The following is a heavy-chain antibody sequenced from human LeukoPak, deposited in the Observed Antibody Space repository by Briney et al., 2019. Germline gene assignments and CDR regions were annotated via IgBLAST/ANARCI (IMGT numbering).Heavy chain of an antibody. CDR1: GLTFSDYY. J-gene: IGHJ6*02. V-gene: IGHV3-11*01. D-gene: IGHD3-10*01. CDR2: ISSGGSTI. CDR3: ARDRASRYGMDV. Sequence: GGSLRLSCAASGLTFSDYYMSWIRQAPGKGLEWVSYISSGGSTIDYADSVKGRFTISRDNAKNSLYLQMNSLRAEDTAVYYCARDRASRYGMDVWGQGTTVTVSS.